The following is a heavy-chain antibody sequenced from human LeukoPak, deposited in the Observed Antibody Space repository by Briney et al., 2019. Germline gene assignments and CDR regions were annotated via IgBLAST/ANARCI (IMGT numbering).Heavy chain of an antibody. CDR1: GFTFSLNW. J-gene: IGHJ4*02. D-gene: IGHD3-22*01. V-gene: IGHV3-7*01. CDR3: ARDFSDTSGCFDY. CDR2: IIQDGSDK. Sequence: GGSLRLSCEASGFTFSLNWMSWVRQAPGKGLEWVANIIQDGSDKYYVDSVEGRFTISRDNAKNSLYLQMNSLRVEDTAVYYCARDFSDTSGCFDYWGQGTLVTVSS.